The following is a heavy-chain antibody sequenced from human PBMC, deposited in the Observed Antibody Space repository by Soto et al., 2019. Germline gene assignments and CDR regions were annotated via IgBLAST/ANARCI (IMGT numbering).Heavy chain of an antibody. V-gene: IGHV1-69*02. CDR2: IIPILGIA. Sequence: QVQLVQSGAEVKKPGSSVKVSCKASGGTFSSYTISWVRQAPGQGLEWRGRIIPILGIANNAQKFQGRVTITADKSTSTAYMERSSMRSEDTAVYYCARGTYFSSTSCSLGYSFAYWGQGALVTVSS. J-gene: IGHJ4*02. D-gene: IGHD2-2*01. CDR3: ARGTYFSSTSCSLGYSFAY. CDR1: GGTFSSYT.